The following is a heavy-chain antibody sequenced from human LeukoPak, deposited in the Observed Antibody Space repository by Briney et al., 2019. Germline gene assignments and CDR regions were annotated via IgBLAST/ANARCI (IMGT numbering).Heavy chain of an antibody. CDR3: ARGAQHHYYYGMDV. V-gene: IGHV4-4*07. CDR2: IYSSGST. CDR1: GASISSYY. D-gene: IGHD6-13*01. Sequence: SETLSLTCTVPGASISSYYWNWIRQPAGKGLEWIGRIYSSGSTNYNPSLKSRVTMSVDTSKNQFSLKLSSVTAADTAVYYCARGAQHHYYYGMDVWGQGTTVTVSS. J-gene: IGHJ6*02.